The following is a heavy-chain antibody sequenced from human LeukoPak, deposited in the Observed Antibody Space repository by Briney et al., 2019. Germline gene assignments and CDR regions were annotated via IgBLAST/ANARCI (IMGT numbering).Heavy chain of an antibody. V-gene: IGHV3-74*01. D-gene: IGHD3-22*01. J-gene: IGHJ4*02. CDR3: ARAFHYYDSSGPHY. CDR1: GFTFSSYW. Sequence: GGSLRLSCAASGFTFSSYWMHWVRQAPGKGLVWVSRINTDGSSTSYADSVKGRFTISRDNAKNTLNLQMNSLRAEDTAVYYCARAFHYYDSSGPHYWGQGTLVTVSS. CDR2: INTDGSST.